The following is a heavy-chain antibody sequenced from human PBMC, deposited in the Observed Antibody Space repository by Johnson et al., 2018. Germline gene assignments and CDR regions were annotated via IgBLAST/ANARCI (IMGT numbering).Heavy chain of an antibody. Sequence: VQLVESGGGVVQPGRSLRLSCAASGFTFSSYAMHWVRQAPGKGLEWVAVISYDGSNKYYADSVKGRFTISRDNSKNTLYLQMNSLRAEDTAVYYCARDRLFNSMAARPLFSYYYYYMDVWGKGTTVTVSS. CDR1: GFTFSSYA. CDR3: ARDRLFNSMAARPLFSYYYYYMDV. V-gene: IGHV3-30-3*01. CDR2: ISYDGSNK. J-gene: IGHJ6*03. D-gene: IGHD6-6*01.